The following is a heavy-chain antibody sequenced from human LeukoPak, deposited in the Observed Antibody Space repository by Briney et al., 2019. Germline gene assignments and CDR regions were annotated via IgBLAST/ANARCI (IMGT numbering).Heavy chain of an antibody. CDR3: ARHAGGIAAAGTRPFDY. Sequence: SETLSLTCTVSGDSITSGTYYWGWIRQPPGKGLEWIGSIYYNGNTYYNPSLKSRVTISVDTSKNQFPLKLSSVTAADTAVYYCARHAGGIAAAGTRPFDYWGKGTTVTVSS. D-gene: IGHD6-13*01. CDR2: IYYNGNT. CDR1: GDSITSGTYY. V-gene: IGHV4-39*01. J-gene: IGHJ6*04.